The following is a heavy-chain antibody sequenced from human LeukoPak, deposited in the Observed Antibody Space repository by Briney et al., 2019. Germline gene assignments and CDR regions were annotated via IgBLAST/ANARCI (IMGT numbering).Heavy chain of an antibody. CDR3: ARGHATGDDP. V-gene: IGHV3-7*01. CDR1: GVNFTRFW. Sequence: PGGSLRLSCTASGVNFTRFWMTWVRQAPGKGLEWVANIKQDGSEKGYVGSVKGRFTISRDNAKNSLYLQMNSLTVEDTAVYYCARGHATGDDPWGQGTLVTVSS. J-gene: IGHJ5*02. D-gene: IGHD7-27*01. CDR2: IKQDGSEK.